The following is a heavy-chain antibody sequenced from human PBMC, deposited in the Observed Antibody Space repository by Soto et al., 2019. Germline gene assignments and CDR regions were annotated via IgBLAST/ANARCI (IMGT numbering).Heavy chain of an antibody. Sequence: QVQLQESGPGLVKPSGTLSLTCAVSSGSISSSNWWSWVRQPPGKGLEWIGEIYHSGSTNYNPSPKSRVTISVDKSKNQFSLKLSSVTAADTAVYYCARVLFGAAAGTSWFDPWGQGTLVTVSS. J-gene: IGHJ5*02. CDR3: ARVLFGAAAGTSWFDP. V-gene: IGHV4-4*02. CDR1: SGSISSSNW. CDR2: IYHSGST. D-gene: IGHD6-13*01.